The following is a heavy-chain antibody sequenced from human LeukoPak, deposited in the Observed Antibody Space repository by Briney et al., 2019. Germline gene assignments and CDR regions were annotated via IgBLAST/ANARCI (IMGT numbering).Heavy chain of an antibody. J-gene: IGHJ4*02. D-gene: IGHD6-13*01. CDR1: GGSISSYY. CDR3: ARLAGIAAAGTFDY. V-gene: IGHV4-4*07. CDR2: IYTSGST. Sequence: SETLSLTCTVSGGSISSYYWSWIRQPAGKGLEWIGRIYTSGSTNYNPSLKSRVTMSVDTSKNQFSLKLSSVTAADTAVYYCARLAGIAAAGTFDYWGQGTPVTVSS.